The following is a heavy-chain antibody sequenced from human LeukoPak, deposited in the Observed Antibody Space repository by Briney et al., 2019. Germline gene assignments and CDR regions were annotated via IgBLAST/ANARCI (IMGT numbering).Heavy chain of an antibody. CDR1: GYTFISYG. CDR2: ISGYNGNT. V-gene: IGHV1-18*01. Sequence: ASVKVSCKASGYTFISYGISWVRQAPGQGLEWMGWISGYNGNTNYAQNLQGRVTMTTDTSTSTAYMELRSLRSDDTAVYYCARGLGVVAAQSEQPKPRYFDLWGRGTQVTVSS. D-gene: IGHD2-15*01. J-gene: IGHJ2*01. CDR3: ARGLGVVAAQSEQPKPRYFDL.